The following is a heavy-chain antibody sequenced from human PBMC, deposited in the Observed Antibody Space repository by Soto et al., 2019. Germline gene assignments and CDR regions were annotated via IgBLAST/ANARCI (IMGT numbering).Heavy chain of an antibody. J-gene: IGHJ4*02. CDR2: INHSGST. Sequence: PSETLSLTCAVYGGSFSGYYWSWIRQPPGKGLEWIGEINHSGSTNYNPSLKSRVTISVDTSKNQFSLKLSSVIAADTAVYYCARRHGQQLVRGSPFGRYWGQGTLVTVS. CDR1: GGSFSGYY. CDR3: ARRHGQQLVRGSPFGRY. D-gene: IGHD6-13*01. V-gene: IGHV4-34*01.